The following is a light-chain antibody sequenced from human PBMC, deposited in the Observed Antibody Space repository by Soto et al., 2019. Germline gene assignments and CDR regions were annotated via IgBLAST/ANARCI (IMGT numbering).Light chain of an antibody. J-gene: IGLJ3*02. V-gene: IGLV2-8*01. CDR3: SSYAGRNTWV. Sequence: QSALTQPPSASGSPGQSVTISCTGTSSDVGGYKYVSWYQQHPGKAPKLMIFEVSRRPSGVPDRFSGSKSGNTASLTVSGLQAEDGADYYCSSYAGRNTWVFRGGTKLTVL. CDR1: SSDVGGYKY. CDR2: EVS.